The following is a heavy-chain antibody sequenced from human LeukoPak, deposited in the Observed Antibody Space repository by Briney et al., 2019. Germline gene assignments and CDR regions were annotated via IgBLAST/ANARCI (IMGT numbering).Heavy chain of an antibody. CDR2: VIGSSGAT. Sequence: GGSLRLSCAASGFSLNKNAMNWVRQAPGKGLEWVSVVIGSSGATDYADSVKGRFTISRDNSKNTLFLQMNSLRAEDTAIYYCAKGAYDFLEIAYFDYWGQGALVTVSS. CDR3: AKGAYDFLEIAYFDY. J-gene: IGHJ4*02. V-gene: IGHV3-23*01. CDR1: GFSLNKNA. D-gene: IGHD3-3*01.